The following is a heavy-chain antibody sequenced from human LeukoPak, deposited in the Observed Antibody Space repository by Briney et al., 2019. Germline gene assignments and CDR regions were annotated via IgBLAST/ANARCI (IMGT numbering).Heavy chain of an antibody. CDR3: ARGVGATQYYYYMDV. CDR2: TSGSSGSTI. V-gene: IGHV3-48*01. J-gene: IGHJ6*03. CDR1: GFTFSRYG. D-gene: IGHD1-26*01. Sequence: PGGSLRLSCKASGFTFSRYGMNWVRQAPGRGLEWLSYTSGSSGSTIYYAQSGRGRFTISRDDAKNTLYLQMNSLRADDTAVYFCARGVGATQYYYYMDVWGKGTTVAVSS.